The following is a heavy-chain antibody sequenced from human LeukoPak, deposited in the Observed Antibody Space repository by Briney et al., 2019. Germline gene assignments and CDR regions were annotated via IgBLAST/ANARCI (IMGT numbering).Heavy chain of an antibody. CDR1: GGSISGYY. J-gene: IGHJ4*02. V-gene: IGHV4-4*07. D-gene: IGHD6-19*01. CDR3: AREHPVAIAVDY. Sequence: PSETLSLTCTVSGGSISGYYWSWVRQPAGKALESIGRIYSSGSTNYNPSLKRRVTMSVDTSKNQFSLKLSSVTAADTAVYYCAREHPVAIAVDYWGQGILVTVSS. CDR2: IYSSGST.